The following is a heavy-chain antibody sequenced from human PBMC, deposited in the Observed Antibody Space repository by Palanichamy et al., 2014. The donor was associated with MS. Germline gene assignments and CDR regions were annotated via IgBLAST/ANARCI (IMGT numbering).Heavy chain of an antibody. V-gene: IGHV3-74*01. CDR1: GFTFSKYW. D-gene: IGHD3-3*01. CDR3: VRDGGRSAFDM. J-gene: IGHJ3*02. Sequence: EVQVVESGGDLVQPGGSLRLSCAASGFTFSKYWMGWARQAPEKGLEWVSSXKTDGSATSYADSLKGRFTISRDNAKNTLFLQMNGLRAEDTAVYYCVRDGGRSAFDMWGQGTVVTVSS. CDR2: XKTDGSAT.